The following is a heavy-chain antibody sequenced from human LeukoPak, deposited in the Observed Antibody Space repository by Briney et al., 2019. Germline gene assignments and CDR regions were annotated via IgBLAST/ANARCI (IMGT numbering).Heavy chain of an antibody. V-gene: IGHV3-74*01. Sequence: LPGEALRLSCATSGFTLSNYWMHWVRQAPGKGLVWVSRNNSGGSSTNYPDSVKGRFTISRDNAKNTLYLQMNSLRAEDTAVYYCARGGTYSTDSLDYWGQGTLVTVSS. J-gene: IGHJ4*02. CDR2: NNSGGSST. CDR3: ARGGTYSTDSLDY. D-gene: IGHD6-13*01. CDR1: GFTLSNYW.